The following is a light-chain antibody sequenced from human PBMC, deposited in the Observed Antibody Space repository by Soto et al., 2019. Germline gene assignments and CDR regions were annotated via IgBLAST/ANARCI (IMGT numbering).Light chain of an antibody. V-gene: IGKV1-5*01. CDR2: HAP. J-gene: IGKJ1*01. Sequence: DIQMTQSPSTLPASVGDRVTITCRASQSIDRWLAWYQQRPGKAPKILIYHAPSLETGVPSRFSGSGSGTEFTLTISSLQPDDSATYYCQHYNSYSEAFGQGTKVDIK. CDR1: QSIDRW. CDR3: QHYNSYSEA.